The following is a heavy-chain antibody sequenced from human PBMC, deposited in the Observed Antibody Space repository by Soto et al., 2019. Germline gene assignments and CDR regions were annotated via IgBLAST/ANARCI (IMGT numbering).Heavy chain of an antibody. Sequence: QVQLVQSGAEVKKPGASVKVSCKASGYIFTNYYIYWVRQAPGQGLEYIGIINPGGGATDYAQKFQVRVTMTRDTSTSTVYMELSSLRYEYTAIYYCARGIVGALLLCFDSWGQGTLVTVSS. CDR3: ARGIVGALLLCFDS. CDR2: INPGGGAT. V-gene: IGHV1-46*01. CDR1: GYIFTNYY. J-gene: IGHJ5*01. D-gene: IGHD1-26*01.